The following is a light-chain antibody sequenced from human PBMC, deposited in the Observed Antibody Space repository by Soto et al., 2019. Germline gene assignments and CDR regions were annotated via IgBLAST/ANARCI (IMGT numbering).Light chain of an antibody. Sequence: VMWQSPATPSLSPEEGATLSCRASQSVSSNLAWYQQKAGQAPRLLMYGASTRAIGIPGRFSGSGSGTEFTLTISSLQAEDVVVDYCQQRDKWPPTFGQGTKVDI. CDR2: GAS. CDR3: QQRDKWPPT. V-gene: IGKV3-15*01. CDR1: QSVSSN. J-gene: IGKJ1*01.